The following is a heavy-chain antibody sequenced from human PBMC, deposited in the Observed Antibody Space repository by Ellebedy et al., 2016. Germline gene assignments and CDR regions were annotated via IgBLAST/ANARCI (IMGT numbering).Heavy chain of an antibody. J-gene: IGHJ4*02. CDR3: ARSGTTSWGGRIDY. CDR2: IYPGDSDT. D-gene: IGHD1-1*01. CDR1: GYSFTSYW. Sequence: GGSLRLSCKGSGYSFTSYWIGWVRQVPGKGLEWMGIIYPGDSDTRYSPSFQGQVTISADKSISTAYLQWSSLKASDTAMYYCARSGTTSWGGRIDYWGQGTLVTVSS. V-gene: IGHV5-51*01.